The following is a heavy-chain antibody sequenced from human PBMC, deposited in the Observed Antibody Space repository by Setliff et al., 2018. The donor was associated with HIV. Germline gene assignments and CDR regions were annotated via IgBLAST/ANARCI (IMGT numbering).Heavy chain of an antibody. J-gene: IGHJ6*03. CDR1: GFAFSTYA. Sequence: PGGSLRLSCAASGFAFSTYAMSWVRQAPGKGLEWVASIKQDGITKYYVDSVKGRFTISRDNAKNSLYLQMNSLRAEDTAVYYCARAYYHHSGGYWSTDYYYSYMDVWGKGTTVTVSS. CDR2: IKQDGITK. V-gene: IGHV3-7*03. D-gene: IGHD3-22*01. CDR3: ARAYYHHSGGYWSTDYYYSYMDV.